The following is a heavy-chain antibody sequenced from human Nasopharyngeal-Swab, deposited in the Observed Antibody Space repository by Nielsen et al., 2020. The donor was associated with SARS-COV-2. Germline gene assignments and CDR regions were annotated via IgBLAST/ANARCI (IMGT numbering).Heavy chain of an antibody. J-gene: IGHJ4*02. V-gene: IGHV3-64*01. CDR3: VRDQRLGVPMALGRAVFDY. D-gene: IGHD2-8*01. Sequence: GESLKISCAVSGFTFSGYSMHWVRQAPGKGLEYVSAISDTEDTTYYARSVRGRSTISRDNSKNTLFLQMGSLRTEDVAVYYCVRDQRLGVPMALGRAVFDYWGQGTLVTVSS. CDR2: ISDTEDTT. CDR1: GFTFSGYS.